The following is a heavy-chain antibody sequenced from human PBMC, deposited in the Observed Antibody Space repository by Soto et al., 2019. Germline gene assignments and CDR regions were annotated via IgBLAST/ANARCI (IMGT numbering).Heavy chain of an antibody. CDR3: ARCLSQTAMVTSWFDP. CDR1: GGTFSSYA. Sequence: SVKVSCKASGGTFSSYAISWVRQAPGQGLEWMGGIIPIFGTANYAQKFQGRVTITADESTSTAYMELSSLRSEDTAVYYCARCLSQTAMVTSWFDPWGQGTLVTVSS. D-gene: IGHD5-18*01. J-gene: IGHJ5*02. V-gene: IGHV1-69*13. CDR2: IIPIFGTA.